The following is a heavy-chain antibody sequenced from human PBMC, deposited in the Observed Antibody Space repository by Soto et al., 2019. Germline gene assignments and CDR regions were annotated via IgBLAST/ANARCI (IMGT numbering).Heavy chain of an antibody. Sequence: ASVKVSCKASGYTFTGYYMHWVRRAPGQGLEWMGWINPNSGGTNYAQKFQGRDTMTRDTSTSTAYMELSSLRSDDTAVYYCARGVWAGTTKFDYWGQGTLVTVSS. V-gene: IGHV1-2*02. J-gene: IGHJ4*02. CDR2: INPNSGGT. CDR3: ARGVWAGTTKFDY. D-gene: IGHD1-7*01. CDR1: GYTFTGYY.